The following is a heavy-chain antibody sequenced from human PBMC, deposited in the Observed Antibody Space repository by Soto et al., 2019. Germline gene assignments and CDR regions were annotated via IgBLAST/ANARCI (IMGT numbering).Heavy chain of an antibody. J-gene: IGHJ1*01. CDR2: INQDGSET. D-gene: IGHD1-26*01. Sequence: EVQLVESGGGLVQPGGSLRLSCAVSGFTFSSSWMSWVGQTPEKGLEWVGNINQDGSETYFLDSVRGRCTISRENAKNSLYLQMNSLRAEDTALYYCARELIVGPAEYFQHWGQGTLVTVSS. CDR1: GFTFSSSW. V-gene: IGHV3-7*01. CDR3: ARELIVGPAEYFQH.